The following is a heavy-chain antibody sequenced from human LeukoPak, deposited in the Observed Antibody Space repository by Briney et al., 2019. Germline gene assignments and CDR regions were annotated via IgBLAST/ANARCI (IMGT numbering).Heavy chain of an antibody. D-gene: IGHD3-10*01. J-gene: IGHJ6*02. CDR1: GFTFSSYG. V-gene: IGHV3-30*18. CDR2: ISYDGSNK. CDR3: AKDSQLLWFGDYGMDV. Sequence: GGSLRLFCAASGFTFSSYGMHWVRQAPGKGLEWVAVISYDGSNKYYADSVKGRFTISRDNSKNTLYLQMNSLRAEDTAVYYCAKDSQLLWFGDYGMDVWGQGTTVTVSS.